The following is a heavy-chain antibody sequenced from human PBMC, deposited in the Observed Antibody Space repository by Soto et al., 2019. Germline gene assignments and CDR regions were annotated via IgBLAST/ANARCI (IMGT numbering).Heavy chain of an antibody. J-gene: IGHJ6*02. D-gene: IGHD6-13*01. CDR1: GYSFTSYW. Sequence: PGESLKISYKGSGYSFTSYWIGWVRQMPGKSLEWMGIIYPGDSDTRYSPSFQGQVTISADKSISTAYLQWSSLKASDTAMYYCARTSAAGKYYYGMDVWGQGTTVTVSS. CDR2: IYPGDSDT. CDR3: ARTSAAGKYYYGMDV. V-gene: IGHV5-51*01.